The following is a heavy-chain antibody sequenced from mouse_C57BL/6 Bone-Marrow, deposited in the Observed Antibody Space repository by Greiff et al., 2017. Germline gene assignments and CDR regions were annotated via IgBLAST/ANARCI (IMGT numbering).Heavy chain of an antibody. V-gene: IGHV1-53*01. J-gene: IGHJ4*01. Sequence: LQPGTELVKPGASVKLSCKASGYTFTSYWMHWVKQRPGQGLEWIGNINPSNGGTNYNEKFKSKATLTVDKSSSTAYMQLSSLTSEDSAVYYCARPRTTVVAKGAMDYWGQGTSVTVSS. CDR1: GYTFTSYW. D-gene: IGHD1-1*01. CDR2: INPSNGGT. CDR3: ARPRTTVVAKGAMDY.